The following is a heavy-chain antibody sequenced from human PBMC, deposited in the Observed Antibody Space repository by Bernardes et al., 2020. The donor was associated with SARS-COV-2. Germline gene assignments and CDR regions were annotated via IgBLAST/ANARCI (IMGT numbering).Heavy chain of an antibody. CDR2: INPNSGGT. D-gene: IGHD1-26*01. CDR1: GYTFSVYY. Sequence: ASVKVSCTASGYTFSVYYLHWVRQVPGQGLEWMGWINPNSGGTNYAQKFQGRVTMTTDTSISAAYMEVTSLTSDDTAIYYRARGWASTVGESFDDAFDIWGQGTLVTVSS. V-gene: IGHV1-2*02. CDR3: ARGWASTVGESFDDAFDI. J-gene: IGHJ3*02.